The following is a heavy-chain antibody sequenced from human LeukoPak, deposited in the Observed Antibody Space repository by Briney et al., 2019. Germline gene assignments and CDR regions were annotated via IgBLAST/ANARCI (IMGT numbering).Heavy chain of an antibody. CDR1: GYTFTSYG. Sequence: ASVKVSCKASGYTFTSYGISWVRQAPGQGLEWMGWISAYNGNTNYAQKLQGRVTMTTDTSTSTAYMELRSLRSDDTAVYYCARADIVVVPAGSWFDPWGQGTLVTVSS. J-gene: IGHJ5*02. CDR3: ARADIVVVPAGSWFDP. V-gene: IGHV1-18*04. D-gene: IGHD2-2*01. CDR2: ISAYNGNT.